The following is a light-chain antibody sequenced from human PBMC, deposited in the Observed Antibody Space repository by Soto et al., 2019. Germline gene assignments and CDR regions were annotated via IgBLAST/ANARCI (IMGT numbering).Light chain of an antibody. V-gene: IGLV2-14*01. J-gene: IGLJ1*01. CDR2: DVS. Sequence: QSVLPQPASVSGSPGQSIAISCTGTSSDVGGYNYVCWYQQHPGKAPKLMIYDVSNRPSGVSDRFSGSKSGNTASLTISGIQPEDEADYYCSSYTSTSTYVFGTGTKVTVL. CDR1: SSDVGGYNY. CDR3: SSYTSTSTYV.